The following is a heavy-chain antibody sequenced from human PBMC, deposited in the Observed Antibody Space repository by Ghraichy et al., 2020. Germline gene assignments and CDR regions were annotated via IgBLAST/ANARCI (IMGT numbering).Heavy chain of an antibody. Sequence: SETLSLTCAVYGGSFSGYYWSWIRQPPGKGLEWIGEIIHSGSINYNPSLKSRVTMSVDTSKSQLSLKLSSVTAADTAVYYCARAKIGDLSDAFDIWGQGTMVTVSS. CDR1: GGSFSGYY. CDR3: ARAKIGDLSDAFDI. J-gene: IGHJ3*02. V-gene: IGHV4-34*12. CDR2: IIHSGSI. D-gene: IGHD3-16*01.